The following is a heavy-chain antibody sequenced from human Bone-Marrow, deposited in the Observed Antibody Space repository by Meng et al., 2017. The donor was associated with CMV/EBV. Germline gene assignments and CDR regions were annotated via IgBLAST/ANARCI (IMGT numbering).Heavy chain of an antibody. J-gene: IGHJ6*02. CDR1: GYTFTGYY. CDR2: INPNSGNT. CDR3: AREKLRGEVEYSSSSASV. Sequence: ASVKVSCKASGYTFTGYYMHWVRQAPGQGLELMGWINPNSGNTGYAQKFQGRVTITTDESTSTVYMELSSLRSEDTAVYYCAREKLRGEVEYSSSSASVWGQGTTVTVSS. D-gene: IGHD6-6*01. V-gene: IGHV1-8*03.